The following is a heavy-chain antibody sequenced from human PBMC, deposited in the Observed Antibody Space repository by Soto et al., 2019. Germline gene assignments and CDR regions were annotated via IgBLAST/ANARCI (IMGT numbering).Heavy chain of an antibody. CDR2: ISGSGSRT. Sequence: GGSLRLSCAASGFTFSSYAMNWVRQAPGKGLEWVSAISGSGSRTYYADSAKGRFTIPRDNSKNTLYLQMNSLRAEYTAVYYCAKDYTGYSRPIDYWGQGPLVTVSS. CDR3: AKDYTGYSRPIDY. V-gene: IGHV3-23*01. J-gene: IGHJ4*02. D-gene: IGHD5-18*01. CDR1: GFTFSSYA.